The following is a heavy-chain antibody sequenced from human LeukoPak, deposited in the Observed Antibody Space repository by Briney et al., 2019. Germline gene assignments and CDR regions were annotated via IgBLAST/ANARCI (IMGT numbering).Heavy chain of an antibody. CDR2: IRSKAYGGTT. V-gene: IGHV3-49*04. Sequence: PGGSLRLSCTASGFTFGDNTMNWVRQAPGKGLEWVGFIRSKAYGGTTEYAASVKGRFTISRDDSKTIAYLQMNSLKTEDTALYYCTRDRSGYYYNWFDPWGQGTLVTVSS. CDR3: TRDRSGYYYNWFDP. J-gene: IGHJ5*02. D-gene: IGHD3-22*01. CDR1: GFTFGDNT.